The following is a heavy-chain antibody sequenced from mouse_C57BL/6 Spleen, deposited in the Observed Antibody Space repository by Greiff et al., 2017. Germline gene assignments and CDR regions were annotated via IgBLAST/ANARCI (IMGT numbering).Heavy chain of an antibody. CDR1: GYTFTDYY. CDR2: IYPGSGNT. Sequence: QVQLKQSGAELVRPGASVKLSCKASGYTFTDYYINWVKQRPGQGLEWIARIYPGSGNTYYNEKFKGKATLTAEKSSSTAYMQLSSLTSEDSAVYFCARSGLGNSFAYWGQGTLVTVSA. D-gene: IGHD2-1*01. CDR3: ARSGLGNSFAY. V-gene: IGHV1-76*01. J-gene: IGHJ3*01.